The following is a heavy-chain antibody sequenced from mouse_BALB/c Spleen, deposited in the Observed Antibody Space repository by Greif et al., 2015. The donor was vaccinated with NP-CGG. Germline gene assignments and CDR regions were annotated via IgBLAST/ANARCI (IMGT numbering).Heavy chain of an antibody. CDR3: ARHYAHYAMDY. Sequence: VMLVESGPGLVAPSQSLSITCTVSGFSLTGYGVNWVRQPPGKGLEWLGMIWGDGSTDYNSALKAILSISKDNSKSQVFLKMNSLQTDDTARYYCARHYAHYAMDYWGQGTSVTVSS. CDR2: IWGDGST. J-gene: IGHJ4*01. V-gene: IGHV2-6-7*01. D-gene: IGHD1-1*02. CDR1: GFSLTGYG.